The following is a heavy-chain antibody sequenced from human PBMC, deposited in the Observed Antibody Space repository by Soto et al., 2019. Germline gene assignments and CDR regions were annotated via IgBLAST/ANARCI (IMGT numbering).Heavy chain of an antibody. V-gene: IGHV4-59*01. Sequence: SSETLSLTCTVSGGSISSYYWSWIRQPPGKGLEWIGYIYYSGSTNYNPSLKSRVTISVDTSKNQFSLKLSSVTAADTAVYYCARLFYGSGSHFFDYWGQGTLVTVSS. CDR2: IYYSGST. J-gene: IGHJ4*02. D-gene: IGHD3-10*01. CDR3: ARLFYGSGSHFFDY. CDR1: GGSISSYY.